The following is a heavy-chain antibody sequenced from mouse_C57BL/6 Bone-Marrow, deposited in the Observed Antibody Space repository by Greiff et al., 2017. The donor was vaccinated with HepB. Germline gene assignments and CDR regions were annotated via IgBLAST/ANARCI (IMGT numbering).Heavy chain of an antibody. CDR3: ARGGSYYGSSYPLYAMDY. Sequence: VQLQQSGAELARPGASVKLSCKASGYTFTSYGISWVKQRTGQGLEWIGEIYPRSGNTYYNEKFKGKATLTADKSSSTAYMQLSSLTSEDSAVYYCARGGSYYGSSYPLYAMDYWGQGTSVTVSS. V-gene: IGHV1-81*01. J-gene: IGHJ4*01. CDR2: IYPRSGNT. CDR1: GYTFTSYG. D-gene: IGHD1-1*01.